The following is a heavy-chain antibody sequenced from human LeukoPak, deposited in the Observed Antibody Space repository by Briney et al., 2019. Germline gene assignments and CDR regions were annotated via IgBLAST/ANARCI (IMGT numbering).Heavy chain of an antibody. Sequence: GGSLRLSCAAPGLTFSSYAMSWVRQAPGKGLQWGPAISGSGGSTYYADSVKGRFTISRDNSKNTLYLQMNSLRAEDTAVYYCAKDKGQLMYYFDYWGQGTLVTVSS. V-gene: IGHV3-23*01. D-gene: IGHD5-18*01. CDR3: AKDKGQLMYYFDY. CDR1: GLTFSSYA. CDR2: ISGSGGST. J-gene: IGHJ4*02.